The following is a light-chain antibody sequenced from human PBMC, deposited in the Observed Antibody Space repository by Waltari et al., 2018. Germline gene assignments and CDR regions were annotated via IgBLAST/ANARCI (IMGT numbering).Light chain of an antibody. V-gene: IGKV3-15*01. J-gene: IGKJ5*01. Sequence: EIVMTQSPATLSVSPGERATLSSRASQSPSSNLNWYLQKPGQAPRLLIYGASTRATGIPARFSGSGSWTEFTLTISSVQSEDFAVYYCQQYNNWPITFGQGTRLEIK. CDR2: GAS. CDR3: QQYNNWPIT. CDR1: QSPSSN.